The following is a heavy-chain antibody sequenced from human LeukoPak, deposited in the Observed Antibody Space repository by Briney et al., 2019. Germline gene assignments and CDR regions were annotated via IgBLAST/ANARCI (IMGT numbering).Heavy chain of an antibody. D-gene: IGHD2-15*01. CDR3: ARGGNPLRAYYYYGMDV. CDR2: IIPIFGTA. Sequence: ASVKVSCTASGGTFSSYAISWVRQAPGQGLEWMGGIIPIFGTANYAQKFQGRVTITADESTSTAYMELSSLRSEDTAVYYCARGGNPLRAYYYYGMDVWGQGTTVTVSS. CDR1: GGTFSSYA. V-gene: IGHV1-69*13. J-gene: IGHJ6*02.